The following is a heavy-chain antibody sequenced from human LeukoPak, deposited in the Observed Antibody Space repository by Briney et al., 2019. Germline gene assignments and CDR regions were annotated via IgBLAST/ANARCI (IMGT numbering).Heavy chain of an antibody. Sequence: GGSLRLSCAASGFPFSRYSMNWVRQAPGKGLEWVSSISSSSSYIYYADSVKGRFTISRDNAKNSLYLQMNSLRAEDTAVYYCARSFMARLDYWGQGTLVTVSS. V-gene: IGHV3-21*01. D-gene: IGHD6-6*01. CDR1: GFPFSRYS. CDR2: ISSSSSYI. J-gene: IGHJ4*02. CDR3: ARSFMARLDY.